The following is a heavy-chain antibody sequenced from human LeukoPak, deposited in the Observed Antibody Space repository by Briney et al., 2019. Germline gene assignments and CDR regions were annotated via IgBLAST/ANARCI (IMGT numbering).Heavy chain of an antibody. CDR2: IYDSGST. J-gene: IGHJ6*03. CDR3: ARTTEAHSWQTRYYSYYMDV. CDR1: GGSISSYY. Sequence: SETLSLTCTVSGGSISSYYWSWVRQAPGKGLEWLGFIYDSGSTNYNASLKRRVIISVDTSKNQFSLKLRSVTAADTAVYYCARTTEAHSWQTRYYSYYMDVWGKETTGTVSS. V-gene: IGHV4-59*01. D-gene: IGHD6-13*01.